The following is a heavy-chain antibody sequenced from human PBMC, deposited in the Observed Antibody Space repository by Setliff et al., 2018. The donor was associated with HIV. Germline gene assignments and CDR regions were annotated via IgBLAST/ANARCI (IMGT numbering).Heavy chain of an antibody. D-gene: IGHD1-26*01. V-gene: IGHV3-74*01. Sequence: GSLRLSCAASGFTFSGFWMHWVRQAPGKGLVWASRMNSDGTKISYADSVKGRFTISRDNAKNTLYLQMNSLIFEDTAVYYCTRGGSYAVGDSWGQGTLVTVSS. CDR3: TRGGSYAVGDS. J-gene: IGHJ4*02. CDR1: GFTFSGFW. CDR2: MNSDGTKI.